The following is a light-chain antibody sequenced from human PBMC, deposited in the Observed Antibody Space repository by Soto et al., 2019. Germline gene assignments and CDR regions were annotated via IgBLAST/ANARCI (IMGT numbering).Light chain of an antibody. Sequence: DIQLTQSTSFLSASVGDRVTITYRASQGISNYLAWYQRKPGKAPKLLIYAASTLQSGVPSRFSGSGSGTEFTLTISSLQPEDFATYYCQQLNSYPLTFGGGTKVEIK. CDR2: AAS. CDR3: QQLNSYPLT. J-gene: IGKJ4*01. CDR1: QGISNY. V-gene: IGKV1-9*01.